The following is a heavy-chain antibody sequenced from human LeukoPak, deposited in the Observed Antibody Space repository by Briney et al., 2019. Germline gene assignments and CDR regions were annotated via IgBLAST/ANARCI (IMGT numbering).Heavy chain of an antibody. J-gene: IGHJ4*02. D-gene: IGHD5-18*01. V-gene: IGHV3-74*01. CDR2: INEHGTT. CDR1: GFTFSSYW. Sequence: GGSLRLSCAASGFTFSSYWMYWVRQAPGKGLVWISNINEHGTTTYADFVKGRFTISRDNSKNTLYLQMNSPRAEDTAVYYCAKVPQRGYSYGYPDYWGQGTLVTVSS. CDR3: AKVPQRGYSYGYPDY.